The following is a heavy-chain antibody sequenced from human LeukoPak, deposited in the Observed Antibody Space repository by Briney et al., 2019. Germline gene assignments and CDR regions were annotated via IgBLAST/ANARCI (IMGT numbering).Heavy chain of an antibody. J-gene: IGHJ6*03. CDR1: GFTFSSYS. D-gene: IGHD2-15*01. Sequence: PGGSLRLSCAASGFTFSSYSMNWVRQAPGKGLEWVSSISSSSSYIYYADSVKGRFTISRDNAKNSLYLQMNSLRAEDTAVCYCARDQPSRYCSGGSCYYYYMDVWGKGTTVTVSS. CDR2: ISSSSSYI. CDR3: ARDQPSRYCSGGSCYYYYMDV. V-gene: IGHV3-21*01.